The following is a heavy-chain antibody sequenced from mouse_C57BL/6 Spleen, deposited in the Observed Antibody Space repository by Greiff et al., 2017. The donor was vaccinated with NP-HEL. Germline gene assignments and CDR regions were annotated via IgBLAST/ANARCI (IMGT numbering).Heavy chain of an antibody. V-gene: IGHV3-2*02. D-gene: IGHD1-2*01. CDR3: ARTARIKY. CDR1: GYSITSGYG. CDR2: ISYSGST. J-gene: IGHJ2*01. Sequence: EVQLVESGPGLVKPSQSLSLTCTVTGYSITSGYGWNWIRQFPGNKLEWMGYISYSGSTNYKPSLKSRISITLDTSKNQFFLQLNSVTTEDTATYYCARTARIKYWGQGTTLTVSS.